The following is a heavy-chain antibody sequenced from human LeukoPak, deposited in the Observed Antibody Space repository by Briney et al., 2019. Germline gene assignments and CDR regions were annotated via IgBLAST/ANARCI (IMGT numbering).Heavy chain of an antibody. D-gene: IGHD5-18*01. J-gene: IGHJ5*02. Sequence: GGSLRLSCAASGFTVSTNYMSWVRQAPGKGLEWVANVKQDGSETYYVDSVKGRFTISRDNAKNSLFLQMNTLRVEDTAVYYCARAYSYAFEPWGQGTLVTVSS. CDR1: GFTVSTNY. CDR2: VKQDGSET. CDR3: ARAYSYAFEP. V-gene: IGHV3-7*04.